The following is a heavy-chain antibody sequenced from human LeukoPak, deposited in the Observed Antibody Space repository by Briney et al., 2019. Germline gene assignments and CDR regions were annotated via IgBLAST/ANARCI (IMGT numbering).Heavy chain of an antibody. D-gene: IGHD6-19*01. CDR2: ITSSSSHT. CDR3: AKDQDNTSGWYFAFDI. J-gene: IGHJ3*02. Sequence: GGSLRLSCSASGFIFSTYNMNWVRQAPGKALEWVSSITSSSSHTYYADSVKGRYTISRDNAKNSLYLQMNSLRAEDTAVYYCAKDQDNTSGWYFAFDIWGQGTMVTVSS. V-gene: IGHV3-21*03. CDR1: GFIFSTYN.